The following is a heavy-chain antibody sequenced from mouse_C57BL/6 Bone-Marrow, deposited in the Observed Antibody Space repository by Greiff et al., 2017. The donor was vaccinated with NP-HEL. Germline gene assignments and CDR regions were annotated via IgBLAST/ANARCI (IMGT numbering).Heavy chain of an antibody. CDR1: GYTFTSYW. D-gene: IGHD1-1*01. CDR3: ASITTVAYYAMDY. J-gene: IGHJ4*01. V-gene: IGHV1-50*01. Sequence: VQLQQPGAELVKPGASVKLSCKASGYTFTSYWMQWVKQRPGQGLGWIGEIDPSDSYTNYNQKFKVKATLTVDTSSSTAYMQLSSLTSEDSAVYYCASITTVAYYAMDYWGQGTSVTVSS. CDR2: IDPSDSYT.